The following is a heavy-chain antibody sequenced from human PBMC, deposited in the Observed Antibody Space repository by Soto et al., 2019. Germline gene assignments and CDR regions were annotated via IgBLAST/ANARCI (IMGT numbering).Heavy chain of an antibody. CDR3: ARARGYCSSTSCYYYYGMDV. J-gene: IGHJ6*02. CDR2: IHDSGST. V-gene: IGHV4-34*01. Sequence: PSETLSLTCAVYDGSFSGYFWSLIRQPPGKGLEWIGEIHDSGSTNYNPSLKGRVTISVDTSKNQFSLKLSSVTAADTAVYYCARARGYCSSTSCYYYYGMDVWGQGTTVTVSS. CDR1: DGSFSGYF. D-gene: IGHD2-2*01.